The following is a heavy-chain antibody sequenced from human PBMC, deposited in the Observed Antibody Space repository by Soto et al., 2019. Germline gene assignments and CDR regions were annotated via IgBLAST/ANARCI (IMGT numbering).Heavy chain of an antibody. D-gene: IGHD2-2*01. CDR1: GYTFTSYG. J-gene: IGHJ6*02. CDR2: ISAYNGNT. V-gene: IGHV1-18*04. CDR3: ARGSTVVVPAAIVFGYYYGMDV. Sequence: GASVKVSCKASGYTFTSYGISWVRQAPGQGLEWMGWISAYNGNTNYAQKLQGRVTMTTDTSTSTAYMELRSLRSDDTAVYYCARGSTVVVPAAIVFGYYYGMDVWGQGTTVTVSS.